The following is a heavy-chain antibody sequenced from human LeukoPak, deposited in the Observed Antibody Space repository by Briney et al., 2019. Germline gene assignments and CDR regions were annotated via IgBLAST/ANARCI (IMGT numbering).Heavy chain of an antibody. CDR2: IKQDGSEK. V-gene: IGHV3-7*01. Sequence: PGGSLRLSSAASGFTFSSYWMSWVRQAPGKGLEWVANIKQDGSEKYYVDSVKGRFTISRDNAKNSLYLQMNSLRAEDTAVYYCARHRVIAAARGRFDPWGQGTLVTVSS. D-gene: IGHD6-13*01. J-gene: IGHJ5*02. CDR1: GFTFSSYW. CDR3: ARHRVIAAARGRFDP.